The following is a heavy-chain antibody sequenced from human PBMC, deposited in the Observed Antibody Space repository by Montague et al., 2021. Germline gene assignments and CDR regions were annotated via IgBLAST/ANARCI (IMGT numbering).Heavy chain of an antibody. Sequence: TGSTQNNPSLKSRITISLDTSKNLFSLKLRSVTAADTAVYYLARWDYSDIHFDSWGQGPLVTVSS. D-gene: IGHD3-22*01. J-gene: IGHJ4*02. CDR2: TGST. CDR3: ARWDYSDIHFDS. V-gene: IGHV4-30-4*01.